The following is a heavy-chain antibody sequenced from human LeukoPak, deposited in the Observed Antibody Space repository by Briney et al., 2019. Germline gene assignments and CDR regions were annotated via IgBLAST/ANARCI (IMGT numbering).Heavy chain of an antibody. J-gene: IGHJ3*02. CDR3: ARGRYCSADICSGGDAFDI. D-gene: IGHD2-15*01. CDR2: IYTRGST. CDR1: GGSINNYY. Sequence: SETLCLTCTVSGGSINNYYWSWIRQPAGKGLEWMGRIYTRGSTNYNPSLKSRVTMSGEKSKNQFSLKLRSVTAAERAVYYCARGRYCSADICSGGDAFDIWGQGTMVSVSS. V-gene: IGHV4-4*07.